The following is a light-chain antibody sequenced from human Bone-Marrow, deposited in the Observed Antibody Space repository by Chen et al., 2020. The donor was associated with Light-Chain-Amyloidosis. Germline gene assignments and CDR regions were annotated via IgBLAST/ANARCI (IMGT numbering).Light chain of an antibody. CDR2: GSS. CDR1: QTISSNY. J-gene: IGKJ4*01. V-gene: IGKV3-20*01. Sequence: EIVLTQSPGTLSLSPGEVANLSCRASQTISSNYLTWYQQKFGQSPRLLIYGSSSRATGIPDRFTGSGSVTDFTLPINRLEPEDFAMYYCQQYGTSPLTFGGGTKVEIK. CDR3: QQYGTSPLT.